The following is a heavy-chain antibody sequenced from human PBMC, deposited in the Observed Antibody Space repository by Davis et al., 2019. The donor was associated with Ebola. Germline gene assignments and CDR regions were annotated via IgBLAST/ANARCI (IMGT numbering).Heavy chain of an antibody. J-gene: IGHJ4*02. D-gene: IGHD4-23*01. V-gene: IGHV3-23*01. Sequence: GESLKISCAASGFTFSSYDMHWVRQATGKGLEWVSAISGSGGSIYYADSVKGRFTISRDNSKNTLYLQMNSLRAEDTAVYYCAPRTVVTITLGFWGQGTLVTVSS. CDR1: GFTFSSYD. CDR3: APRTVVTITLGF. CDR2: ISGSGGSI.